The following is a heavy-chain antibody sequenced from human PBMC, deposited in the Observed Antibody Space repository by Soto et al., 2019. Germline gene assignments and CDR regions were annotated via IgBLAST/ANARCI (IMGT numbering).Heavy chain of an antibody. CDR2: ISFDGSNA. V-gene: IGHV3-30*18. CDR1: GFTFNTYG. Sequence: GGSLRLSCAASGFTFNTYGMHWVRQAPGKGLEWVAVISFDGSNADYADSVKGRFTISRDNSKNTLYLQMNSLRAEDTAVYYCAKVGAPGYSADYLDYWGQGTLVTVSS. D-gene: IGHD5-12*01. CDR3: AKVGAPGYSADYLDY. J-gene: IGHJ4*02.